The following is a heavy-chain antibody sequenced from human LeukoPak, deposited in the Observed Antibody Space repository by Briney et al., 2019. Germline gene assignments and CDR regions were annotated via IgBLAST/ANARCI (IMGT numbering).Heavy chain of an antibody. CDR2: ISSSSSYI. V-gene: IGHV3-21*01. J-gene: IGHJ5*02. Sequence: GGSLRLSCAASGFTFSSYSMNWVRQAPGKGLEWVSSISSSSSYIYYADSVKGRFTISRDNAKNSLYLQMNSLRAEDTAVYYCARVSSSWYRYWFDPWGQGTLVTVSS. CDR1: GFTFSSYS. D-gene: IGHD6-13*01. CDR3: ARVSSSWYRYWFDP.